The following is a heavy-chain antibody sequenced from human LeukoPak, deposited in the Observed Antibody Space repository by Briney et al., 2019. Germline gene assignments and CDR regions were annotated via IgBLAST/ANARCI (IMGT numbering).Heavy chain of an antibody. D-gene: IGHD3-22*01. CDR2: INHSGST. CDR3: ARGGYDSSGFSDV. Sequence: PSETLSLTCAVYGGSFSGYYWSWIRQPPGKGLEWIGEINHSGSTNYNPSLRSRVTISVDTSKNQFSLKLSSVTAADTAVYYCARGGYDSSGFSDVWGQGTTVTVSS. J-gene: IGHJ6*02. V-gene: IGHV4-34*01. CDR1: GGSFSGYY.